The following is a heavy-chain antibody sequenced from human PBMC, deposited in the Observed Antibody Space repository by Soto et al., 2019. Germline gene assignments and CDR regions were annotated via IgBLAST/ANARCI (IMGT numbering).Heavy chain of an antibody. V-gene: IGHV4-31*03. J-gene: IGHJ5*02. CDR1: GGSISSGGYY. CDR2: IYYSGST. CDR3: ARGRYSSSSNWFDP. D-gene: IGHD6-6*01. Sequence: QVQLQESGPGLVKPSQTLSLTCTVSGGSISSGGYYWSWIRQHPGKGLEWIGYIYYSGSTYYNPSLKSRVTISVDKYKNQLSLKLSSVTAADTAVYYCARGRYSSSSNWFDPWGQGTLVTVSS.